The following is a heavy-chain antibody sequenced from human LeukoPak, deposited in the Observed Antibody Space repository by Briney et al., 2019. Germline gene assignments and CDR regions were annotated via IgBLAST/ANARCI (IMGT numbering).Heavy chain of an antibody. CDR2: VSYSGST. Sequence: KTSETLSLTCTVSGGSISSYYWSWIRQPPGKGLEWIGYVSYSGSTNYNPSLKSRVTISVDTSKNQFSLKLSSVTAADTAVYYCARHSVLMVYAMDDAFDIWGQGTMVTVSS. CDR1: GGSISSYY. J-gene: IGHJ3*02. D-gene: IGHD2-8*01. CDR3: ARHSVLMVYAMDDAFDI. V-gene: IGHV4-59*08.